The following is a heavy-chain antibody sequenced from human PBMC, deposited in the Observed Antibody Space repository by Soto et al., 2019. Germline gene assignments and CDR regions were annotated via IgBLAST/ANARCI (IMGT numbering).Heavy chain of an antibody. D-gene: IGHD3-22*01. V-gene: IGHV4-59*01. CDR1: GGSISSYY. J-gene: IGHJ5*02. CDR2: IYYSGST. Sequence: SETLSLTCTVSGGSISSYYWSWIRQPPGKGLEWIGYIYYSGSTNYNPSLKSRVTISVDTSKNQFSLKLSSVTAADTAVYYCARVVMTHWFDPWGQGTLVTAP. CDR3: ARVVMTHWFDP.